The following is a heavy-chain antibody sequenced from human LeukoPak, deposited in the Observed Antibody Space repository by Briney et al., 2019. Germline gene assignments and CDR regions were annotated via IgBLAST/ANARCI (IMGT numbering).Heavy chain of an antibody. CDR3: ARSAGYSSGWLG. CDR2: IYPGDSDT. Sequence: GESLRISCPSSGDIFTTYWIGWVRQLPGKGLEWMGIIYPGDSDTRYSPSFQGQVTISADKSINTAYLQWSSLKASDTAMYYCARSAGYSSGWLGWGQGTLVTVSS. V-gene: IGHV5-51*01. J-gene: IGHJ4*02. D-gene: IGHD6-19*01. CDR1: GDIFTTYW.